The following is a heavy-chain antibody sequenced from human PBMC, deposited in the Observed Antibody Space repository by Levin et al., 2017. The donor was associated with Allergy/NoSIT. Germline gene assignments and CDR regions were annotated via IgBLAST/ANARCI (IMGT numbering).Heavy chain of an antibody. D-gene: IGHD3-10*01. Sequence: SGPTLVKPTQTLTLTCTFSGFSLSTSGVGVGWIRQPPGKALEWLALIYWDDDKRYSPSLKSRLTITKDTSKNQVVLTMTNMDPVDTATYYCAHRRAYYGSGSYAGFWFDPWGQGTLVTVSS. V-gene: IGHV2-5*02. CDR1: GFSLSTSGVG. CDR3: AHRRAYYGSGSYAGFWFDP. CDR2: IYWDDDK. J-gene: IGHJ5*02.